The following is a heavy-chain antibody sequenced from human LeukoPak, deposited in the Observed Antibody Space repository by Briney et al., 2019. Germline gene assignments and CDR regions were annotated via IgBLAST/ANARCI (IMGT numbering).Heavy chain of an antibody. Sequence: GESLKISCKGSGYSFTSYWIGWMRQMPGKGLEWMGIIYPGDSDTRYSPSFQGQVTISADKSISTAYLQWSSLKASDTAMYYCARATGHYGHPFDIWGQGTMVTVSS. J-gene: IGHJ3*02. CDR1: GYSFTSYW. D-gene: IGHD4-17*01. CDR3: ARATGHYGHPFDI. CDR2: IYPGDSDT. V-gene: IGHV5-51*01.